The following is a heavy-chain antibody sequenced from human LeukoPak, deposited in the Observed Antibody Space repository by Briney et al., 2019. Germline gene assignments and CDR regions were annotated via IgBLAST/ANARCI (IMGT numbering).Heavy chain of an antibody. CDR2: IYYSGST. CDR3: ARVDYYGSGRYYFDH. J-gene: IGHJ4*02. Sequence: SETLSLTCTVSGGSVSSASFYWRWIRQPPGKELEWIGNIYYSGSTKYNPSLTSRVTISVDTSKNQFTLKLSSVTAADTAVYYCARVDYYGSGRYYFDHWGQGTLVTVSS. D-gene: IGHD3-10*01. V-gene: IGHV4-61*01. CDR1: GGSVSSASFY.